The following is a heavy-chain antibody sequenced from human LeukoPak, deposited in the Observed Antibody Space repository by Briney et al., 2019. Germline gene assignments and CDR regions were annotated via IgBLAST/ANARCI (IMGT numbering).Heavy chain of an antibody. CDR2: ISYDGGSE. V-gene: IGHV3-30*18. Sequence: GGSRRLSCAASGFTFSASGMHWVRQTPGKGLEWVAVISYDGGSEYYSDSVKGRFTISRDNSKNTLFLLMNSLRPDDTAVYYCAKEGASSSSWSAFDIWGQGTMVTVSS. CDR1: GFTFSASG. D-gene: IGHD6-13*01. J-gene: IGHJ3*02. CDR3: AKEGASSSSWSAFDI.